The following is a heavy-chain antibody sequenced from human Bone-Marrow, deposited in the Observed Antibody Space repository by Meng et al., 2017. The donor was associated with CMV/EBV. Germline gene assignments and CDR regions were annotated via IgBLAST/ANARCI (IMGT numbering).Heavy chain of an antibody. J-gene: IGHJ4*02. V-gene: IGHV3-74*01. CDR3: ARGRPLAY. Sequence: GGSLRLSCAASRFAFSSYWMHWVRQAPGKGLVWVSHINSDGSSTSYADSVKGRFTISRDNAKNTLFLHMNSLRAEDTAVYFCARGRPLAYWGQGPLVTGSS. CDR2: INSDGSST. CDR1: RFAFSSYW.